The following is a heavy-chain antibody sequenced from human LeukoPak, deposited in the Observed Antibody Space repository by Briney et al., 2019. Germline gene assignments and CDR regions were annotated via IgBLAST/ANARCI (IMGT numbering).Heavy chain of an antibody. CDR3: ARGRYYGSGSYGY. CDR1: GGSFSGYY. Sequence: PSETLSLTCAVYGGSFSGYYWSWIRQPPGKGLEWIGEINHSGSTNYNPSLKSRVTISVDTSKNQFSLKLSSVTAADAAVYYCARGRYYGSGSYGYWGRGTLVTVSS. CDR2: INHSGST. V-gene: IGHV4-34*01. J-gene: IGHJ4*02. D-gene: IGHD3-10*01.